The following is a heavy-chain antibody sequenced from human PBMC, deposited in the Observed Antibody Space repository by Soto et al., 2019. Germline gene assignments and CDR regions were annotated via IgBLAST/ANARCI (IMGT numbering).Heavy chain of an antibody. CDR1: GFTFSSYA. CDR2: ISYDGSNK. D-gene: IGHD3-22*01. J-gene: IGHJ4*02. V-gene: IGHV3-30-3*01. Sequence: QVQLVESGGGVVQPGRSLRLSCAASGFTFSSYAMHWVRQAPGKGLEWVAVISYDGSNKYYADSVKGRFTISRDNSKNTLYLQLNSLRAEDTAVYYCARVYYDSSGPFDYWGQGTLVTFSS. CDR3: ARVYYDSSGPFDY.